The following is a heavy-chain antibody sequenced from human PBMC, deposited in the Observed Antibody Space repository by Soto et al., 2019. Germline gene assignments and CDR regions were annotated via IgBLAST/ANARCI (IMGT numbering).Heavy chain of an antibody. CDR3: FGGNGGPQ. J-gene: IGHJ4*02. D-gene: IGHD3-16*01. V-gene: IGHV3-7*03. Sequence: EQLVESGGGVVRPGKSLRLSCEASGFNFTYNAMHWVRQAPGKGLEWVANIKPDGGATNYVDSVKGRFTISRDNVRNSASLQMNSLRVEDTAVYFCFGGNGGPQWGQGTLVTVSS. CDR1: GFNFTYNA. CDR2: IKPDGGAT.